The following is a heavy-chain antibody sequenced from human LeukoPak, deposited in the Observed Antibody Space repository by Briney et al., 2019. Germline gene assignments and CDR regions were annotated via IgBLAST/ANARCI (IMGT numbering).Heavy chain of an antibody. D-gene: IGHD3-22*01. CDR3: ARYREGYYYDSSGYLNWFDP. V-gene: IGHV4-38-2*02. J-gene: IGHJ5*02. CDR2: IYHSGST. CDR1: GYSISSGYY. Sequence: PSETLSLTCTVSGYSISSGYYWGWIRQPPGKGLEWIGSIYHSGSTYYNPSLKSRVTISVDTSKNQFSLKLSSVTAADTAVYYCARYREGYYYDSSGYLNWFDPWGQGTLVTVSS.